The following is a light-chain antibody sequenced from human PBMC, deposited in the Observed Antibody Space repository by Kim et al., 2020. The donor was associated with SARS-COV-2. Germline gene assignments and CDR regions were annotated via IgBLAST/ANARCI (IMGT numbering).Light chain of an antibody. CDR3: QQYNNWPYT. CDR2: GAS. V-gene: IGKV3-15*01. CDR1: QSVSSN. Sequence: SVSPGERATLSCRASQSVSSNLAWYQQNPGQAPRLLIYGASTRATGIPARFSGSGSGTEFTLTISSLQSEDFAIYYCQQYNNWPYTFGQGTKLEIK. J-gene: IGKJ2*01.